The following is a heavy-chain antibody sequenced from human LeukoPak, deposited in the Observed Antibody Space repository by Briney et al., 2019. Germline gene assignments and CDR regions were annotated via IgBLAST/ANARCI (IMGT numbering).Heavy chain of an antibody. CDR1: GFTFSDHY. J-gene: IGHJ4*02. D-gene: IGHD3-9*01. V-gene: IGHV3-72*01. CDR3: AREPGTYDILTGGFDY. Sequence: GGSLRLSCAASGFTFSDHYMDWVRQDPGKGLEWVGRTRNKANSYTTEYAASVKGRFTISRDDSKNSLYLQMNSLKTEDTAVYYCAREPGTYDILTGGFDYWGQGTLVTVSS. CDR2: TRNKANSYTT.